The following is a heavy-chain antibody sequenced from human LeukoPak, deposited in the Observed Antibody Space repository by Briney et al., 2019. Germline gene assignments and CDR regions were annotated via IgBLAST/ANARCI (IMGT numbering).Heavy chain of an antibody. J-gene: IGHJ3*01. D-gene: IGHD3-10*01. CDR3: ARQDASETYDAFDV. CDR2: FYPGDSDT. V-gene: IGHV5-51*01. CDR1: GYLFTSYW. Sequence: KSGESLKISCKDSGYLFTSYWIAWVRQRPGKGLEWMGIFYPGDSDTRYSRSCQGRVTISADKSINTAYLLWSSLEASDASTYHSARQDASETYDAFDVWAQGTVVTV.